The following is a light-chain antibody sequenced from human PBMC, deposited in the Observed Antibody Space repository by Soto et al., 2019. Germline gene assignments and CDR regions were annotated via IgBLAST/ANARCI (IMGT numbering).Light chain of an antibody. J-gene: IGLJ1*01. CDR2: EVT. V-gene: IGLV2-14*01. CDR1: SGDVGGYDY. Sequence: QSALTHPASVSGSPGQSIPISCTGTSGDVGGYDYVSWYQQHPDKAPKLMIYEVTKRPSWVSNRFSGSKSGNTASLTISGLQPEDEADYYCSSHTSGSTRVFGSGTKVTVL. CDR3: SSHTSGSTRV.